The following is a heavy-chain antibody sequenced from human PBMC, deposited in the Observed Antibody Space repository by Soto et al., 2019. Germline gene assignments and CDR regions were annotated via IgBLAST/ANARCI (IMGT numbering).Heavy chain of an antibody. V-gene: IGHV3-30-3*01. CDR2: ISYDGSNK. CDR3: ARSSGYSSSH. Sequence: GGSLRLSCAASGFTFSSYAMHWVRQAPGKGLEWVAVISYDGSNKYYADSVKGRFTISRDNSKNTLYLQMNSLRAEDTAVYYCARSSGYSSSHWGQGTLVTVSS. J-gene: IGHJ4*02. D-gene: IGHD6-13*01. CDR1: GFTFSSYA.